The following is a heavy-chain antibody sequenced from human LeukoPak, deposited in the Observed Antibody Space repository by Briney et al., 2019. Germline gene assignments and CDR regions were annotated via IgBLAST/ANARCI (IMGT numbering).Heavy chain of an antibody. CDR1: GDSISTYN. CDR3: ASDHRHRWYFHY. CDR2: IYNSGST. J-gene: IGHJ4*02. Sequence: SETLSLTCTFSGDSISTYNWCWVRQPPGKGLEWIGYIYNSGSTNYNPSLKSRVTISVDTSKNQFSLKLSSVTAADTAVYYCASDHRHRWYFHYWGQGTLVTVSS. D-gene: IGHD6-13*01. V-gene: IGHV4-59*01.